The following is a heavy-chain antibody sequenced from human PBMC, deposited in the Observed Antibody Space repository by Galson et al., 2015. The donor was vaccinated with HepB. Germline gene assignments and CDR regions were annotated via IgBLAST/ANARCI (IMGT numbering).Heavy chain of an antibody. CDR3: AKEVNYGGNLPTDY. CDR1: GFTFSSYG. V-gene: IGHV3-30*18. D-gene: IGHD4-23*01. J-gene: IGHJ4*02. Sequence: SLRLSCAASGFTFSSYGMHLVRQAPGKGLEWVAVISYDGSNKYYADSVKGRFTISRDNSKNTLYLQMNSLRAEDTAMYYCAKEVNYGGNLPTDYWGQGILVTVSS. CDR2: ISYDGSNK.